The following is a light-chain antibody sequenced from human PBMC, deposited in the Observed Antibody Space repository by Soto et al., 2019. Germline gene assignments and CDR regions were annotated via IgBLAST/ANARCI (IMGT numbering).Light chain of an antibody. J-gene: IGKJ1*01. CDR1: QTISTY. CDR3: QQSFSTPRT. V-gene: IGKV1-39*01. CDR2: GAS. Sequence: DIEMAQSRSPLSTSVGDTVTITCRASQTISTYLNWYQQKPGKAPKLLIYGASSLQSGVPSRFSGSGSGTDFTLTISSLQPEDFGTYYCQQSFSTPRTFGQGTKVDIK.